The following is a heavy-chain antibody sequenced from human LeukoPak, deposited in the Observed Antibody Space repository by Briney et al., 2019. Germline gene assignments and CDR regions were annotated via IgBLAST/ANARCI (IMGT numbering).Heavy chain of an antibody. D-gene: IGHD1-26*01. CDR3: AREDLVGATFYGMDV. Sequence: ASLKVSCKASGYTFTGYYMHWVRQAPGQGLEWMGWINPNSGGTNYAQKFQGRVTMTRDTSISTAYMELSRLRSDDTAVYYCAREDLVGATFYGMDVWGQGTTVTVSS. CDR1: GYTFTGYY. V-gene: IGHV1-2*02. J-gene: IGHJ6*02. CDR2: INPNSGGT.